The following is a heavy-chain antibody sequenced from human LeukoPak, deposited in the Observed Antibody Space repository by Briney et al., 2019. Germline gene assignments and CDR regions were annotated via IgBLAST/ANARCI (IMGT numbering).Heavy chain of an antibody. V-gene: IGHV3-30*02. D-gene: IGHD3-16*01. J-gene: IGHJ4*02. CDR2: IRYDGSNK. CDR1: GFTFSSYG. CDR3: AKDRLRLGESTYYFDY. Sequence: GGSLRLSCAASGFTFSSYGMHWVRQAPGKGLEWVAFIRYDGSNKYYADSVKGRFTISRDNSKNTLYLQMNSLRAEDTAVYYCAKDRLRLGESTYYFDYWGQGTLDTVSS.